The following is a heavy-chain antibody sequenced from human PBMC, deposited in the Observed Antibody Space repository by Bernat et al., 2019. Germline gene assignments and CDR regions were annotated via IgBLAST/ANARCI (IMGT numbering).Heavy chain of an antibody. J-gene: IGHJ5*02. Sequence: QVQLVESGGGVVQPGRSLRLSCAASGFTFSSYGMHWVRQAPGKGLEWVAVISYDGSNKYYADSVKGRFTISRDNSKNTLYLQMNSLRAEDTAVYYCAKDRRGPGTGTNHSSSWYPPYNWFDPWGQGTLVTVSS. CDR3: AKDRRGPGTGTNHSSSWYPPYNWFDP. CDR2: ISYDGSNK. CDR1: GFTFSSYG. D-gene: IGHD6-13*01. V-gene: IGHV3-30*18.